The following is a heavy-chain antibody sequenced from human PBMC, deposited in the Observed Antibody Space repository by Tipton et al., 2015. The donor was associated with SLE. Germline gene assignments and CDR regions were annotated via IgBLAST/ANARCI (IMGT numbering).Heavy chain of an antibody. V-gene: IGHV4-59*08. CDR3: ARLGSTTYLTLDGFYFDY. Sequence: LRLSCTVSGGSISSYYWSWIRQPPGKGLEWIGYIHHSGSTSYSPPLRSRVTISVDTSKNRLSLKVNSVTAADTAVYFCARLGSTTYLTLDGFYFDYWGQGTRVTVSS. CDR2: IHHSGST. D-gene: IGHD2/OR15-2a*01. CDR1: GGSISSYY. J-gene: IGHJ4*02.